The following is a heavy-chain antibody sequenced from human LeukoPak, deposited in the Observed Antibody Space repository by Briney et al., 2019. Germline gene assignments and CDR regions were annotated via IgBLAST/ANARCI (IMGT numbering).Heavy chain of an antibody. D-gene: IGHD6-6*01. J-gene: IGHJ4*02. CDR2: IYTSGST. Sequence: SQTLSLTCTVSGGSISSGGYYWSWIRQPAGKGLEWIGRIYTSGSTNYSPSLKSRVTISIDTSKNQFSLKLSSVTAADTAVYYCARNGGYSTSRYFDYWGQGTLVIVSS. CDR3: ARNGGYSTSRYFDY. V-gene: IGHV4-61*02. CDR1: GGSISSGGYY.